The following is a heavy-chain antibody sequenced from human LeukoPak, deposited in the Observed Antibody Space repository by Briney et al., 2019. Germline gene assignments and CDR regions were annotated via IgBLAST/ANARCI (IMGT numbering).Heavy chain of an antibody. J-gene: IGHJ3*02. Sequence: PGGSLRLSCAASGFTFSSYAMSWVRQAPGKGLEWVSGISGNGGSTYYADSVKGRFTISRDNSKNTLHLHMNSLRAEDTAVYYCAKGTDYGSHWDAFDIWGQGTMVTVSS. CDR3: AKGTDYGSHWDAFDI. CDR1: GFTFSSYA. D-gene: IGHD4-17*01. V-gene: IGHV3-23*01. CDR2: ISGNGGST.